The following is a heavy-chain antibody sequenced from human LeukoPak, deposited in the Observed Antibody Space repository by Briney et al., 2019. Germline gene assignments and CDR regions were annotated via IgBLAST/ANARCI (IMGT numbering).Heavy chain of an antibody. Sequence: SVKVSCKASGYTFTSYGISWVRQAPGQGLEWMGRIIPILGIANYAQKFQGRVTITADKSTSTAYMELSSLRSEDTAVYYCARERQYDILTGSGTWGQGTLVTVSS. CDR1: GYTFTSYG. D-gene: IGHD3-9*01. CDR2: IIPILGIA. J-gene: IGHJ5*02. CDR3: ARERQYDILTGSGT. V-gene: IGHV1-69*04.